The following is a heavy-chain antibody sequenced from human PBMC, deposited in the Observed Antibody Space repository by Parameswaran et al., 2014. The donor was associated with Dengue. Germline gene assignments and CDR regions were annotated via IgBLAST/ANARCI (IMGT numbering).Heavy chain of an antibody. V-gene: IGHV5-10-1*01. D-gene: IGHD2-15*01. J-gene: IGHJ5*02. Sequence: AGGSLRLSCKGSGYSFTRYWINWVRQMPGKGLEWMGHIDPTDSYTNYSPSFQGHVTFSVDKSINTAYLHWGSLRASDTAMYYCARRAYCSGDSCPENWFDPWGQGTLVTVSS. CDR3: ARRAYCSGDSCPENWFDP. CDR1: GYSFTRYW. CDR2: IDPTDSYT.